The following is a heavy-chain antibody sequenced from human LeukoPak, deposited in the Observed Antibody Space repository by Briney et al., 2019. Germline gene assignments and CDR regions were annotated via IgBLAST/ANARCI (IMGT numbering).Heavy chain of an antibody. J-gene: IGHJ3*02. CDR2: ISSSGSTI. CDR3: ARRKSLCAFDI. V-gene: IGHV3-11*01. Sequence: GGSLRLSCAASGFTFSDYYMSWIRQAPGKGLEWVSYISSSGSTIYYADSVKGRFTISRDNAKNSLYLQMSSLRAEDTAVYYCARRKSLCAFDIWGQGTMVTVSS. D-gene: IGHD1-14*01. CDR1: GFTFSDYY.